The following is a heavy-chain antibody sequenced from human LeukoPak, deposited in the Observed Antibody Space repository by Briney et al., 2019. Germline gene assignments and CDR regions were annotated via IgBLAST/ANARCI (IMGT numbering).Heavy chain of an antibody. CDR1: GGSISSSNW. CDR3: ASYVSGWPPFDY. V-gene: IGHV4-4*02. D-gene: IGHD6-19*01. Sequence: SGTLSLTCAVSGGSISSSNWWSWVRQPPGKGLEWIGEIYHSVSTNYNPSLKSRVTTSVDKSKNQFSLKLSSVTAADTAVYYCASYVSGWPPFDYWGQGTLVTVSS. CDR2: IYHSVST. J-gene: IGHJ4*02.